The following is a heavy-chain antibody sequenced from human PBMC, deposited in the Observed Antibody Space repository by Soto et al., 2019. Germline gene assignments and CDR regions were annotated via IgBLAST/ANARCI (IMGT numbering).Heavy chain of an antibody. CDR2: IIPIFGPA. J-gene: IGHJ4*02. D-gene: IGHD2-21*01. CDR3: ASDSRADCGGDCYGFYFDY. CDR1: GGTFNNYA. Sequence: SVKVSCKSSGGTFNNYAISWVRHAPGQGLEWMGGIIPIFGPANYAQKFQGRVTITADESTTTTYMQLTSMRSEDSAIYYCASDSRADCGGDCYGFYFDYWGQGTLVTVSS. V-gene: IGHV1-69*13.